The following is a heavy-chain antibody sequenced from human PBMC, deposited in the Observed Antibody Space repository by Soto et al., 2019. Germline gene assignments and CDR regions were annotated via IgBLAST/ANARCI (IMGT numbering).Heavy chain of an antibody. CDR2: INYSGNT. CDR3: ARAGGGPRWFSLPYNWFDP. D-gene: IGHD3-10*01. J-gene: IGHJ5*02. CDR1: GGSISSSGTYYY. V-gene: IGHV4-31*03. Sequence: SETLSLTCTVSGGSISSSGTYYYWNWIRQHPGKGMEWIGYINYSGNTHYNPSLKSRVTISVDTSKNQFSLKLSSVTAADTAVYYCARAGGGPRWFSLPYNWFDPWGQGALVTVSS.